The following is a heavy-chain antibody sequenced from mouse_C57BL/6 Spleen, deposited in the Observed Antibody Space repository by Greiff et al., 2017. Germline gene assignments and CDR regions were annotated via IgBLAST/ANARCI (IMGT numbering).Heavy chain of an antibody. CDR1: GYTFTSYW. CDR3: ARYGFYGSSGFYFDY. D-gene: IGHD1-1*01. V-gene: IGHV1-52*01. J-gene: IGHJ2*01. CDR2: IDPSDSET. Sequence: QVHVKQPGAELVRPGSSVKLSCKASGYTFTSYWMHWVKQRPIQGLEWIGNIDPSDSETHYNQKFKDKATLTVDKSSSTAYMQLSSLTSEDSAVYYCARYGFYGSSGFYFDYWGQGTTLTVSS.